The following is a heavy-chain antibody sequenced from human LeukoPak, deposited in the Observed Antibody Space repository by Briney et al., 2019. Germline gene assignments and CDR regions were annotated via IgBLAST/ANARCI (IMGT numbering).Heavy chain of an antibody. CDR1: GYTFTSYY. J-gene: IGHJ4*02. D-gene: IGHD1-20*01. CDR3: AREGITGTTVVY. Sequence: ASVKVFCKASGYTFTSYYMHWVRQAPGQGLEWMGIINPSGGSTSYAQKFQGRVTMTRDTSTSTVYMELSSLRSEDTAVYYCAREGITGTTVVYWGQGTLVTVSS. CDR2: INPSGGST. V-gene: IGHV1-46*01.